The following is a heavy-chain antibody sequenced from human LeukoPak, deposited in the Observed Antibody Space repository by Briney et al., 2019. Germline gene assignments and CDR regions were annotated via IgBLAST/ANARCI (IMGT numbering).Heavy chain of an antibody. CDR2: ISAYNGNT. Sequence: ASVKVSCKASGYTLTSYGISWVRQAPGQGLEWMGWISAYNGNTNYAQKFQGRVTMTRNTSISTAYMELSSLRSEDTAVYYCARADYYGSGSSIRRKFDPWGQGTLVTVSS. J-gene: IGHJ5*02. V-gene: IGHV1-18*01. CDR1: GYTLTSYG. D-gene: IGHD3-10*01. CDR3: ARADYYGSGSSIRRKFDP.